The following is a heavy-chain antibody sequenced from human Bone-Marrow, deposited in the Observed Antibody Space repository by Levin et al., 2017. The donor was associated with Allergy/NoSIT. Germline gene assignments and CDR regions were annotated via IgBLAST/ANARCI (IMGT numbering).Heavy chain of an antibody. J-gene: IGHJ4*02. CDR1: GFSLSTSGMR. CDR3: ARDVIAASGTFDD. CDR2: IDWDDDK. V-gene: IGHV2-70*04. D-gene: IGHD6-13*01. Sequence: SGPTLVKPTQTLTLTCTFSGFSLSTSGMRVSWIRQPPGKALEWLARIDWDDDKFYSTSLKTRLSISEDTSNNPVVLTMTNMDPVDTATYYCARDVIAASGTFDDWGQGTLVTVSS.